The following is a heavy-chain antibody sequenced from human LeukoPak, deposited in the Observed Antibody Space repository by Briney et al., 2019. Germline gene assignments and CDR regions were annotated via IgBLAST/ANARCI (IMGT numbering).Heavy chain of an antibody. V-gene: IGHV5-51*01. Sequence: GESLKISCQGSGHSFTSYWIAWVRQMPGKGLEWMGIIYPGDSDTTYSPSFQGQVTISADKSLTTAYLQWSSLKASATAMYYCARRSSTYYYFDYWGRGTLVTVSS. CDR2: IYPGDSDT. CDR1: GHSFTSYW. CDR3: ARRSSTYYYFDY. D-gene: IGHD2-2*01. J-gene: IGHJ4*02.